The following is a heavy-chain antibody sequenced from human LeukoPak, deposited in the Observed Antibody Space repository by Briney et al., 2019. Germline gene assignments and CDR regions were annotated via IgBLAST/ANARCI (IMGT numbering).Heavy chain of an antibody. CDR1: GGSISSGDYY. CDR3: ASWKYSSSWKPDY. D-gene: IGHD6-13*01. V-gene: IGHV4-30-4*01. Sequence: SETLSLTCTVSGGSISSGDYYWRWIRKPPGKGLEWIGYIYYSGSTYYNPSLKSRVTISVDKSKNQFSLKLSSVTAADTAVYYCASWKYSSSWKPDYWGQGTLVTVSS. CDR2: IYYSGST. J-gene: IGHJ4*02.